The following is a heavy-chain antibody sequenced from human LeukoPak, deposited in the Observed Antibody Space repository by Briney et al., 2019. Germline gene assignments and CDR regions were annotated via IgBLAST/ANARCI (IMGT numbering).Heavy chain of an antibody. CDR3: ARGSNWGDY. D-gene: IGHD7-27*01. V-gene: IGHV4-59*12. CDR1: GFTFDDYG. CDR2: FSNSGTN. J-gene: IGHJ4*02. Sequence: GSLRLSCAASGFTFDDYGMSWIRQPPGKGLEWIGYFSNSGTNNYNPSLKGRVTMSVDTSKNQFSLKLSSVTAADTAVYYCARGSNWGDYWGQGTLVTVSS.